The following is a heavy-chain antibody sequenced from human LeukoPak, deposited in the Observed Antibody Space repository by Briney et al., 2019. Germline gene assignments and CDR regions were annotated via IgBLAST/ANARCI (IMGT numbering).Heavy chain of an antibody. CDR1: GFTFSTYG. CDR3: AKDSNPAGYYYMDV. CDR2: IWYDGSNK. D-gene: IGHD1-14*01. Sequence: SGGSLRLSCAPSGFTFSTYGMYWVRQAPGKGLDWVAVIWYDGSNKYYADSVKGRFTISRDNSKNTLYLQMNSLRADDTAVYYCAKDSNPAGYYYMDVWGKGTTVTVSS. J-gene: IGHJ6*03. V-gene: IGHV3-33*06.